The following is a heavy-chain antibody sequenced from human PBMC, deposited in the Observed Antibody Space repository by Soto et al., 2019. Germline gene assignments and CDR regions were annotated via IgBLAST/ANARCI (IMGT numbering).Heavy chain of an antibody. Sequence: SETMSLTCTVSGGSISSGGYYWSWIRQHPGKGLEWIGYIYYSGSTYYNPSLKSRVTISVDTSKNQFSLKLSSVTAADTAVYYCAREGITGTIVGYWGQGTLVTAPQ. V-gene: IGHV4-31*03. CDR2: IYYSGST. J-gene: IGHJ4*02. CDR3: AREGITGTIVGY. CDR1: GGSISSGGYY. D-gene: IGHD1-7*01.